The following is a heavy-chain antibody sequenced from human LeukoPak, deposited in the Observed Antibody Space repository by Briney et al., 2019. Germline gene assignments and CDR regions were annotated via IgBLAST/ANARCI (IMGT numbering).Heavy chain of an antibody. Sequence: SETLSLTCTVSGGSISSYYWSWIRQPPGKGLEWIGYIYYSGSTNYNPSLKSRVTISVDTSKNQFSLKLSSVTAADTAVYYCARQRQPRGYHYFDYWGQGTLVTVSS. D-gene: IGHD6-25*01. CDR3: ARQRQPRGYHYFDY. V-gene: IGHV4-59*01. J-gene: IGHJ4*02. CDR1: GGSISSYY. CDR2: IYYSGST.